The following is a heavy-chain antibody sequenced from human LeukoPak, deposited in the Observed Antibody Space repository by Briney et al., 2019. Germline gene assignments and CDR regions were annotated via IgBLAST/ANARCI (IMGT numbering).Heavy chain of an antibody. V-gene: IGHV4-59*05. CDR1: GGSLNSYY. CDR3: ARQRGSGSYPGSPDY. CDR2: IYYSGST. Sequence: SETLSLTCTVSGGSLNSYYWSWIRQPPGKGLEGVGGIYYSGSTYYNPSLKSRVTISVDTSKNQISLRLSSVTAADTAVYYCARQRGSGSYPGSPDYWGQGTLVTVSS. D-gene: IGHD3-10*01. J-gene: IGHJ4*02.